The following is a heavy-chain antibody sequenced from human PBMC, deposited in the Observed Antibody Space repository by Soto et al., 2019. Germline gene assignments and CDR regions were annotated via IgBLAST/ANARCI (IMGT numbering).Heavy chain of an antibody. CDR3: ARHNYGSGSTYFDY. J-gene: IGHJ4*02. D-gene: IGHD3-10*01. CDR1: SGSISSYY. CDR2: IYFSGGT. Sequence: TSETLSLTCTVSSGSISSYYWSWIRQPPRKGPEWIGYIYFSGGTNYQPSLKSRVTISVDTSKNQFSLKLNSMTAADTAVYYCARHNYGSGSTYFDYWGQGTLVTVSS. V-gene: IGHV4-59*08.